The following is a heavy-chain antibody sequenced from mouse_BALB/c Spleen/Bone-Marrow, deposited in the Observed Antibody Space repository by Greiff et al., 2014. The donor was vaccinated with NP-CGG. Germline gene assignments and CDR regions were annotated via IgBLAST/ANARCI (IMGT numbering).Heavy chain of an antibody. CDR3: AREDYDRPFDY. D-gene: IGHD2-4*01. CDR1: GFTFSNFG. J-gene: IGHJ4*01. Sequence: VQLQQSGGGLVQPGGSRKLSCAASGFTFSNFGMHWIRQAPEKGLEWVAYITSDSTIIYYADTVRGRFTISRDNPKNTLFLQITSLRSEDSAMYYCAREDYDRPFDYWGHGTSLTVSS. CDR2: ITSDSTII. V-gene: IGHV5-17*02.